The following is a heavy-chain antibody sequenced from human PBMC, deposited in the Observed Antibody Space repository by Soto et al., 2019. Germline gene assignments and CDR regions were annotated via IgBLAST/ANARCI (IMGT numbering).Heavy chain of an antibody. D-gene: IGHD6-13*01. V-gene: IGHV3-74*01. CDR1: GFTFNMYW. J-gene: IGHJ4*02. CDR2: IYNDGTYA. CDR3: TRGPRATSAGTRAQ. Sequence: GGSLRLSCAGSGFTFNMYWMHWVRQVPGKGPVWVARIYNDGTYADYADSVKGRFTISRDNAKDTLYLQMNDLRAEDSALYHCTRGPRATSAGTRAQRGKGNRVNVSS.